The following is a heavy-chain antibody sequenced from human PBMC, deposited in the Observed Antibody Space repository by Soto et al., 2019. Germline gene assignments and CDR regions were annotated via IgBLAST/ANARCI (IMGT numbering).Heavy chain of an antibody. CDR2: IWFDGSKE. Sequence: GGSLRLSCAAPGITFSSYGMHWVRQAPGKGLEWVAIIWFDGSKEHYADSVKGRFTISRDNSRNTLSLQMNSLRAEDTAVYYCAISITSAYQPHLVYWGQGPLGTGS. CDR3: AISITSAYQPHLVY. J-gene: IGHJ4*02. CDR1: GITFSSYG. D-gene: IGHD3-10*01. V-gene: IGHV3-33*01.